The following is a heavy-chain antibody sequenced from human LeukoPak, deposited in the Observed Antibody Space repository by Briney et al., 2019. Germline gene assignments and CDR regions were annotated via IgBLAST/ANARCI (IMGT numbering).Heavy chain of an antibody. J-gene: IGHJ4*02. D-gene: IGHD3-22*01. CDR1: GFTVSSNY. CDR2: ISSSSSTI. Sequence: GGSLRLSCAASGFTVSSNYMSWVGQAPGKGREWGSYISSSSSTIYYADSVKGRFTISRDNAKNSLYLQMNSLRDEDTAVYYCARPLPYDRSGYLGYWGQGTLVTVSS. V-gene: IGHV3-48*02. CDR3: ARPLPYDRSGYLGY.